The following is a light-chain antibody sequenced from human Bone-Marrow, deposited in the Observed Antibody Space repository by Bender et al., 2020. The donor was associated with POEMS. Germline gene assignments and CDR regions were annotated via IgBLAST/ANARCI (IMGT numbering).Light chain of an antibody. Sequence: QSALTQPASVSGAPGQSITVSCTGTSSDVGAYNYVSWYQQHPGKAPKLMIYDVSNRPSGVSNRFSGSKSGNTASLTISGLQAEDEADYYCSSYAGNSNYVFGTGTKVTVL. CDR2: DVS. CDR3: SSYAGNSNYV. CDR1: SSDVGAYNY. V-gene: IGLV2-14*03. J-gene: IGLJ1*01.